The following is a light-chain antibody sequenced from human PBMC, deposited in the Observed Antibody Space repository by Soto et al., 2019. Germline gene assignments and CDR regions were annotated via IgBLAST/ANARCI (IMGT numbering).Light chain of an antibody. CDR2: DVS. CDR3: CSYAGSSSYG. Sequence: QSALTQPRSVSGSPGQSVTISCTGTSSDVGGYNYVSWYQQHPGKAPKLMIYDVSKRPSGVPDRFSGSKSGNTASLTIYGLQAEDEADYYCCSYAGSSSYGFGTGTKVTVL. J-gene: IGLJ1*01. V-gene: IGLV2-11*01. CDR1: SSDVGGYNY.